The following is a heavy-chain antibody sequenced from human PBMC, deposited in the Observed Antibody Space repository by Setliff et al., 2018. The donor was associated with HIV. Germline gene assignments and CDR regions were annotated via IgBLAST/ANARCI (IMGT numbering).Heavy chain of an antibody. D-gene: IGHD3-9*01. Sequence: GGSLRLSCAASGFTFSSYWMSWVRQAPGKGLEWVANRKQDGSEKYYVDSVKGRFTISRDNAKNSLYLQMNSLRAEDTAVYYCAREDNYDILTGYLWEYYFDYWGQGTLVTVSS. CDR1: GFTFSSYW. CDR2: RKQDGSEK. J-gene: IGHJ4*02. CDR3: AREDNYDILTGYLWEYYFDY. V-gene: IGHV3-7*03.